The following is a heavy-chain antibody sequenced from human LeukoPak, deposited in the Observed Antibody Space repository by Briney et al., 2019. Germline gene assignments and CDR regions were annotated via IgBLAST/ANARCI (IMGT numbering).Heavy chain of an antibody. Sequence: GGSLRLSCAASGFTFSSYGMHWVRQAPGKGLECVAVISYDGSNKYYADSVKGRFTISRDNSKNTLYLQMNSLRAEDTAVYYCAKEDIVVVPAALLGAFDIWGQGTMVTVSS. CDR1: GFTFSSYG. V-gene: IGHV3-30*18. D-gene: IGHD2-2*01. CDR2: ISYDGSNK. CDR3: AKEDIVVVPAALLGAFDI. J-gene: IGHJ3*02.